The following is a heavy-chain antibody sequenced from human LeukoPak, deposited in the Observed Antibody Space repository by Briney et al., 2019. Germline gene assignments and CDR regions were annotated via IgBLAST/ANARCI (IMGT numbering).Heavy chain of an antibody. CDR2: INTSGNT. Sequence: SETLSLTCTVSGDSISNYYWSWIRQSAGKGLEWIGRINTSGNTNYNPSLKSRVTMSLDTSKNQFSLNVSSVTVADTAVYYCAREYSAFDYWGQGTLVTVSS. CDR3: AREYSAFDY. V-gene: IGHV4-4*07. CDR1: GDSISNYY. J-gene: IGHJ4*02. D-gene: IGHD5-12*01.